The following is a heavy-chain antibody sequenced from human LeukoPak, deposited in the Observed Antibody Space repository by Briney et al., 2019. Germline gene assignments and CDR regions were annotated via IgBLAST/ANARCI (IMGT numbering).Heavy chain of an antibody. V-gene: IGHV4-39*01. Sequence: ASETLSLTCTVSGCSISNRSYYWGWIRQPPGKGLEFIRSIYYSGSTYYNPSLNSLATISVDTSKHQFSLKLSSVTAADTAVYYCASIMDGSFDYWGQGTLVTVSS. CDR2: IYYSGST. D-gene: IGHD2-8*01. J-gene: IGHJ4*02. CDR1: GCSISNRSYY. CDR3: ASIMDGSFDY.